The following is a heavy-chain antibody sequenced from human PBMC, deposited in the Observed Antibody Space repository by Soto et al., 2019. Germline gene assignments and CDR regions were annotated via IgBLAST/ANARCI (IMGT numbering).Heavy chain of an antibody. J-gene: IGHJ6*02. CDR2: IANNRGI. V-gene: IGHV4-59*08. CDR1: SASSSSYK. Sequence: QVQLQESGPGLVKPSEPLSLTCTVSSASSSSYKSSWIRQTPGKGLEWIGYIANNRGISYNPSLRSRITITTSTDTSTKQVTLRLSSVTAADADVYCCVRQGFGPLHGLLDVWGQGTMVTVSS. CDR3: VRQGFGPLHGLLDV. D-gene: IGHD3-10*01.